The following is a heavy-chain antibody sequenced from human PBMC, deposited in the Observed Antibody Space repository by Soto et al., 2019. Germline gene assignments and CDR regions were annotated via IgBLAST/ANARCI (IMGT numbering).Heavy chain of an antibody. CDR2: ISAYNGNT. Sequence: QVQLVQSGAEVKKPGASVKVSCKTSGYTFTNFGLSWVRQAPGQGLEWMGWISAYNGNTNYAQNFQGRVTMTTDTSMRTAYMGLRSLGSDDTAVDYSARGGTPIDYWGQGTVVTVSS. V-gene: IGHV1-18*01. CDR1: GYTFTNFG. J-gene: IGHJ4*02. CDR3: ARGGTPIDY. D-gene: IGHD3-16*01.